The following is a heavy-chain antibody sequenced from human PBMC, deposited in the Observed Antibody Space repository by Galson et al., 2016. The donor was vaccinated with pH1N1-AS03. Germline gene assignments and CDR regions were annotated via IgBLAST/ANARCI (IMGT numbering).Heavy chain of an antibody. V-gene: IGHV1-69*13. CDR2: IIPIFGTR. Sequence: SVKVSCKASGGTFGSYAVSWVRQAPGQGLEWMGGIIPIFGTRHYAQRFKGRVTITADESTTTASMELSSLRFEDAAMYYCARDVSGSYGLDYWGQGTQVTVSS. J-gene: IGHJ4*02. D-gene: IGHD1-26*01. CDR3: ARDVSGSYGLDY. CDR1: GGTFGSYA.